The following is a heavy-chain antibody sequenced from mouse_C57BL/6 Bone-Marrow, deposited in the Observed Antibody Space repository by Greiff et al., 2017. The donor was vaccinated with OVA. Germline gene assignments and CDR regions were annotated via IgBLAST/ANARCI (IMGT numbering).Heavy chain of an antibody. V-gene: IGHV5-6*01. CDR2: ISSGGSYT. Sequence: EVQGVESGGDLVKPGGSLKLSCAASGFTFSSYGMSWVRQTPDKRLEWVATISSGGSYTYYPDSVKGRFTISRDNAKNTLYLQMSSLKSEDTAMYYCARHLIYYNAMDYWGQGTSVTVSS. J-gene: IGHJ4*01. CDR3: ARHLIYYNAMDY. CDR1: GFTFSSYG. D-gene: IGHD2-1*01.